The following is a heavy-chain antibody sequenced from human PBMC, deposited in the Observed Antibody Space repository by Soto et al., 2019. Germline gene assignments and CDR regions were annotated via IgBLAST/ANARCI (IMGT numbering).Heavy chain of an antibody. Sequence: LSLTCTVSGGSISSGGYYWSWIRQHPGKGLEWIGYIYYSGSTYYNPSLKSRVTISVDTSKNQFSLKLSSVTAAGTAVYYCARVCGGDCHYGMDVWGQGTTVTVSS. J-gene: IGHJ6*02. D-gene: IGHD2-21*02. CDR1: GGSISSGGYY. CDR3: ARVCGGDCHYGMDV. CDR2: IYYSGST. V-gene: IGHV4-31*03.